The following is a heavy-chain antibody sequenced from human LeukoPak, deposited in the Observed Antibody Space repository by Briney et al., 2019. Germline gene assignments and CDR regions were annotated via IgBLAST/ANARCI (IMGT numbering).Heavy chain of an antibody. Sequence: GGSLRLSCAGSGFTFSDFWMTWVRQTPGKGLEWVSIIYSGGTTYYADSVRGRFTISRDNSKNTLHLQMNSLRAEDTAVYYCARVLWNGDYPRFDYWGQGTLVTVSS. CDR2: IYSGGTT. CDR3: ARVLWNGDYPRFDY. CDR1: GFTFSDFW. D-gene: IGHD4-17*01. V-gene: IGHV3-53*01. J-gene: IGHJ4*02.